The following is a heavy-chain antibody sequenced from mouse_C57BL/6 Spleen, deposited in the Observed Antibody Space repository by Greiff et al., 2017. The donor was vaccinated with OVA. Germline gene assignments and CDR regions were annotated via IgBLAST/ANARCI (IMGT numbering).Heavy chain of an antibody. V-gene: IGHV1-82*01. CDR2: IYPGDGDT. Sequence: VNVVESGPELVKPGASVKISCKASGYAFSSSWMNWVKQRPGKGLEWIGRIYPGDGDTNYNGKFKGKATLTADKSSSTAYMQLSSLTSEDSAVYFCARRAYYSLDYWGQGTTLTVSS. J-gene: IGHJ2*01. CDR1: GYAFSSSW. D-gene: IGHD2-10*01. CDR3: ARRAYYSLDY.